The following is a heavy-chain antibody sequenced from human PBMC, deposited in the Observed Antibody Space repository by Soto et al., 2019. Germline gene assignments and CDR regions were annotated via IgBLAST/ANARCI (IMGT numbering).Heavy chain of an antibody. D-gene: IGHD1-26*01. J-gene: IGHJ4*02. Sequence: PGGSLRLSCAASGFTFSSYGMHWVRQAPGKGLEWVAVIWYDGSNKYYADSVKGRFTISRDNSKNTLYLQMNSLRAEDTAVYYCARDRSYSGSYVDYWGQGTLVTVSS. V-gene: IGHV3-33*01. CDR2: IWYDGSNK. CDR1: GFTFSSYG. CDR3: ARDRSYSGSYVDY.